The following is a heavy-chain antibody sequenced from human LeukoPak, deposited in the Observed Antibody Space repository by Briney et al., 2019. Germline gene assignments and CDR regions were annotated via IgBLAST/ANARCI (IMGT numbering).Heavy chain of an antibody. Sequence: PGGSLRLSCAASGFTFSDYYMSWIRQPPGKGLEWVSCISSSGTTIYYADSVKGRFTISRDNVKNSLYLQMNSLRAEDTAVYYCARDRSVEDFVVKPTANGPVDYWGQGTLVTVSS. D-gene: IGHD2-2*01. CDR3: ARDRSVEDFVVKPTANGPVDY. CDR1: GFTFSDYY. CDR2: ISSSGTTI. V-gene: IGHV3-11*04. J-gene: IGHJ4*02.